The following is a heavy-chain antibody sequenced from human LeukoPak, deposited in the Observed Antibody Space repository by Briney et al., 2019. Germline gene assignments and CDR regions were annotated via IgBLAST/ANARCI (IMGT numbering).Heavy chain of an antibody. Sequence: ASVKVSCKASGYTFTGYYMHWVRQAPGQGLEWVGWINPNSGGTNYAQKFQGRVPMTRDTSISTAYMELSRPRSDDTAVYYCARDSSSSYYFDYWGQGTLVTVSS. V-gene: IGHV1-2*02. CDR1: GYTFTGYY. CDR2: INPNSGGT. CDR3: ARDSSSSYYFDY. D-gene: IGHD6-6*01. J-gene: IGHJ4*02.